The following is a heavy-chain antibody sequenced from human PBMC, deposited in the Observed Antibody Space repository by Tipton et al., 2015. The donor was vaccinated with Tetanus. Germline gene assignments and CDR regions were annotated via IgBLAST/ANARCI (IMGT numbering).Heavy chain of an antibody. V-gene: IGHV4-39*01. CDR2: ISHSATT. J-gene: IGHJ5*02. CDR1: GGSISTKTYY. CDR3: ARHVGGYGSPPHDL. Sequence: TLSLTCFVSGGSISTKTYYWGWIRQTPGKGLEWIASISHSATTFYNPSLKSRVTMSVDPSKNQFSVGLNSVTAADTGVYYCARHVGGYGSPPHDLWGQGTLVTVSS. D-gene: IGHD3-10*01.